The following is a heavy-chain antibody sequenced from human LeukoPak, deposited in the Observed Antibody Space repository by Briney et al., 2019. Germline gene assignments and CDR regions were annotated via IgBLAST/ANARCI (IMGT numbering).Heavy chain of an antibody. J-gene: IGHJ4*02. V-gene: IGHV3-64D*06. D-gene: IGHD2-21*02. CDR1: GFTFSSYA. Sequence: GGSLRLSCSASGFTFSSYAMHWVRQAPGRGLEYVSAISSNGGSTYYADSVKGRFTISRDNSKNTLYLQMSSLRPEDTAVYYCVKAIVVVTARAFEYWGQGTLVTVSS. CDR3: VKAIVVVTARAFEY. CDR2: ISSNGGST.